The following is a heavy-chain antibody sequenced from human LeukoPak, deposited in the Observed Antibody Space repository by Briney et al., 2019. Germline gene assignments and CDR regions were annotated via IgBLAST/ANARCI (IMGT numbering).Heavy chain of an antibody. CDR3: ARGSPYTNFDY. CDR2: IFYSGTT. Sequence: PSETLSLTCTVSGGSISSTSHYWGWIRQPPGKGLEWIGSIFYSGTTYYNPSLKSRVTISVDTSKNQFSLKLSSVTAADTAVYYCARGSPYTNFDYWGQGTLVTVSS. CDR1: GGSISSTSHY. D-gene: IGHD2-2*02. J-gene: IGHJ4*02. V-gene: IGHV4-39*07.